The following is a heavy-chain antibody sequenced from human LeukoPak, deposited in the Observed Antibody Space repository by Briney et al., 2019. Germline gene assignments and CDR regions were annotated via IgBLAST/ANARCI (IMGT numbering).Heavy chain of an antibody. CDR3: ARDAGSSWYGNYYYGMDV. Sequence: GGSLRLSCAASGLTFSSYAMHWVRQAPGKGLEWVAVISYDGSNKYYADSVKGRLTISRDNSKNTLYLQMNSLRAEDTAVYYCARDAGSSWYGNYYYGMDVWGQGTTVTVSS. CDR1: GLTFSSYA. V-gene: IGHV3-30*04. D-gene: IGHD6-13*01. J-gene: IGHJ6*02. CDR2: ISYDGSNK.